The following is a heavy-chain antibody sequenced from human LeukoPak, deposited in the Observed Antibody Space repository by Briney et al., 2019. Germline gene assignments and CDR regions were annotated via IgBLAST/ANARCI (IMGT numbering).Heavy chain of an antibody. Sequence: PGGSLRLSCAASGFTFSSYWMSWVRQAPGKGLEWVANIKQDGSEKYYVDSVKGRFTISRDNAKNSLYLQMNSLRAEDTAVCYCASGGTTVTTREGTYNWFDPWGQGTLVTVSS. D-gene: IGHD4-11*01. CDR2: IKQDGSEK. CDR3: ASGGTTVTTREGTYNWFDP. V-gene: IGHV3-7*01. J-gene: IGHJ5*02. CDR1: GFTFSSYW.